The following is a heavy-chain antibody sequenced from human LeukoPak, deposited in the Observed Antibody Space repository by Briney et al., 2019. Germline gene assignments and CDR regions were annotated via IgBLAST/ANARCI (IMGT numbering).Heavy chain of an antibody. CDR1: GYSFTSYW. CDR2: IYPGDSDT. D-gene: IGHD3-10*01. J-gene: IGHJ6*03. V-gene: IGHV5-51*01. CDR3: ATRATGSSYYYYYMDV. Sequence: GESLKISCKGSGYSFTSYWIGWVRQMPGKGLEWMGIIYPGDSDTRYSPSFQGQVTISADKSISTAYLQWSSLKASDTAMYYCATRATGSSYYYYYMDVWGKGTTVTASS.